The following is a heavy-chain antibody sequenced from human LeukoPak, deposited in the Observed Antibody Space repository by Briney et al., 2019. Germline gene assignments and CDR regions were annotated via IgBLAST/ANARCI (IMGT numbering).Heavy chain of an antibody. CDR2: INTNTGNP. CDR1: GYTFTSYA. V-gene: IGHV7-4-1*02. J-gene: IGHJ4*02. D-gene: IGHD6-13*01. Sequence: ASVKVSCKASGYTFTSYAVNWVRQAPGQGLEWMGWINTNTGNPTYAQGFTGRFVFSLDTSVSTAYLQISSLKAEDTAVYYCARGTYSSSPGNYYFDYWGQGTLVTVSS. CDR3: ARGTYSSSPGNYYFDY.